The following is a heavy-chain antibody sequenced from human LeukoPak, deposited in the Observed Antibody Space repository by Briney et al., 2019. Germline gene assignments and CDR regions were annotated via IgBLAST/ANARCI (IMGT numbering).Heavy chain of an antibody. V-gene: IGHV3-30-3*01. CDR3: AKDQAIPRFVD. CDR1: GFTFSSYA. CDR2: ISYDGSNK. Sequence: TGGSLRLSCAASGFTFSSYAMRWVRQAPGKGLEWVAVISYDGSNKYYADSVKGRFTISRDNSKNTLYLQMNSLRAEDTAVYYCAKDQAIPRFVDWGQGTLVTVSS. J-gene: IGHJ4*02. D-gene: IGHD3-3*01.